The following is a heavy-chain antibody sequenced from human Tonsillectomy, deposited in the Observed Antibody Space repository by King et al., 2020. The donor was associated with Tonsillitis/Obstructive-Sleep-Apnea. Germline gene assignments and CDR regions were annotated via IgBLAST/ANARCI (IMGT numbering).Heavy chain of an antibody. CDR2: IYYSGST. CDR3: ARHDFRYYMDG. D-gene: IGHD2-21*02. J-gene: IGHJ6*03. V-gene: IGHV4-59*08. CDR1: GDSISSYY. Sequence: VQLQESGPGLVKPSETLSLTCTVSGDSISSYYWSWIRQPPGKGLEWIAYIYYSGSTNYSPSLKSRVTISVDASKNQFSLKLSSVTAADTAVYYCARHDFRYYMDGWGKGTTVTVSS.